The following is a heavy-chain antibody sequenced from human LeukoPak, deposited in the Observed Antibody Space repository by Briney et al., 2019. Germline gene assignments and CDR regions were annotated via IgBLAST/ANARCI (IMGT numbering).Heavy chain of an antibody. D-gene: IGHD3-10*01. CDR1: GFTFSSYG. CDR2: ISYDGSNK. CDR3: ANLGDYGSGGYWRRYSDY. V-gene: IGHV3-30*18. Sequence: PGGSLRLSCAASGFTFSSYGMHWVRQAPGKGLEWVAVISYDGSNKYYADSVKGRFTISRDNSKNTLYLQMNSLRAEDTAVYYCANLGDYGSGGYWRRYSDYWGQGTLVTVSS. J-gene: IGHJ4*02.